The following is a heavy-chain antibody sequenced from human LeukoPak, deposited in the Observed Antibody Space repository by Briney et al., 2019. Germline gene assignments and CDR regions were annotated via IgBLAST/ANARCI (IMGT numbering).Heavy chain of an antibody. CDR3: AREFGHNRWYFDY. D-gene: IGHD5-24*01. Sequence: PGGSLGLSCAASGFTFSDYYMSWIRQAPGKGLEWVTVVSADGRTQLYSDSVKGRFTVSRDNSLNTLHLQMNSLKTEDTAVYYCAREFGHNRWYFDYWGQGALVTVSS. V-gene: IGHV3-30*03. J-gene: IGHJ4*02. CDR1: GFTFSDYY. CDR2: VSADGRTQ.